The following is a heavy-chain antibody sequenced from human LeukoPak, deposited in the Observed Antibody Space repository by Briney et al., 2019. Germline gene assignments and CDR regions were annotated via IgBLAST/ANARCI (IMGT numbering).Heavy chain of an antibody. J-gene: IGHJ4*02. CDR3: ARMTYGGCDCYNTFDY. CDR1: GYTFTSYG. CDR2: ISAYNGNT. Sequence: GASVTLSCNASGYTFTSYGISWVRQAPGQGLEWMGWISAYNGNTNYAQKLQGRGTMTTDTSTSTAYTELRSLRSDDTAVYYCARMTYGGCDCYNTFDYWREGTLVSVSS. D-gene: IGHD2-21*02. V-gene: IGHV1-18*01.